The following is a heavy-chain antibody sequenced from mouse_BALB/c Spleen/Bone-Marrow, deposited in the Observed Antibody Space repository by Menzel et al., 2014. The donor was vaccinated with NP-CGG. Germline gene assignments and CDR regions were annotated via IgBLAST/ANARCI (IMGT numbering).Heavy chain of an antibody. CDR2: IDPANVNT. Sequence: EVKLVESGAELVKPGASVKLSCTASDFNIKDAYMHWVKQRPEQGLEWIGRIDPANVNTKYGTKFQGKATITADTSSNTAYLLLSSLTSEDTAVYYCAVYYYGRSSFAYWGQGTLVTVST. J-gene: IGHJ3*01. CDR1: DFNIKDAY. CDR3: AVYYYGRSSFAY. D-gene: IGHD1-1*01. V-gene: IGHV14-3*02.